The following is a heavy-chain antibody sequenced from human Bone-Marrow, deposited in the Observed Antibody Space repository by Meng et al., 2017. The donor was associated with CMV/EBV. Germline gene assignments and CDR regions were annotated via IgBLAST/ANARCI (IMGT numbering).Heavy chain of an antibody. J-gene: IGHJ5*02. CDR2: ISSSGSTI. V-gene: IGHV3-11*04. D-gene: IGHD1-14*01. CDR3: AREVLGMSITP. CDR1: GFTFSDYY. Sequence: GESLKISCAASGFTFSDYYMSWIRQAPGKGLEWVSYISSSGSTIYYADSVKGRFTISRDNAKKTLYLRMDSLRAGDTAVYYCAREVLGMSITPWGQGTLVTVSS.